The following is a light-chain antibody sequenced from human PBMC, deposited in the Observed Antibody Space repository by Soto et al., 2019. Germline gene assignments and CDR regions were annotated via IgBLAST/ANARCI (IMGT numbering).Light chain of an antibody. J-gene: IGKJ3*01. V-gene: IGKV1-39*01. CDR1: QSISDY. CDR3: QQSYSLPLT. Sequence: DIQMTQSPSSLSASVGDRVAITCRSSQSISDYLNWYQQKPGKALKLVIYGASNLQSGVPPRFSGSGSGSEFTLTISGLQPDDFAIYFCQQSYSLPLTLGPGTKVDV. CDR2: GAS.